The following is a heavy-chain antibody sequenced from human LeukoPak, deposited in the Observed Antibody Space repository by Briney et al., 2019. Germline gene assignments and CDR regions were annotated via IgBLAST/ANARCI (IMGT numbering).Heavy chain of an antibody. Sequence: PGGSLRLSCAASGFTVGSNDMSWVRQAPGKGLEWVSLIYSGRSTYYADSVKGRFIISRDNSKNTLYLQMNSLRAEDTAVYYCARYSGTFSNSYFDCWGQGTLVTVSS. CDR1: GFTVGSND. D-gene: IGHD1-26*01. CDR2: IYSGRST. CDR3: ARYSGTFSNSYFDC. V-gene: IGHV3-66*01. J-gene: IGHJ4*02.